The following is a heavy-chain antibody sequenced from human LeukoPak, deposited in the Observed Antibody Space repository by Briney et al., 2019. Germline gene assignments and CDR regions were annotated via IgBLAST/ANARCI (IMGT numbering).Heavy chain of an antibody. CDR2: IYYSGST. Sequence: SQSLSLTCTVSGGSISSYYWSWIRQPPGKGLEWIGYIYYSGSTTYTPSLKSQVTTSVATSKNQFSLKLSSVTAADTAVYYCAGMGPYYHYMDVWGKGSTVTIYS. CDR3: AGMGPYYHYMDV. CDR1: GGSISSYY. D-gene: IGHD3-16*01. J-gene: IGHJ6*03. V-gene: IGHV4-59*01.